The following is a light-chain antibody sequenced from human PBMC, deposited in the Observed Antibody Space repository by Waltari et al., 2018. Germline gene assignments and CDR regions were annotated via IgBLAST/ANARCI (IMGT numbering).Light chain of an antibody. V-gene: IGKV1-16*01. J-gene: IGKJ4*01. CDR1: QDISSY. CDR3: QQYNSAPLT. Sequence: DIQMTQSPSSLSASVGDTVNIACRASQDISSYLAWSQQKPGKAPKPLIYYASTLERGVPSRFSGSGSGTEFTLTISSLQPEDFATYYCQQYNSAPLTFGGGTKVEIK. CDR2: YAS.